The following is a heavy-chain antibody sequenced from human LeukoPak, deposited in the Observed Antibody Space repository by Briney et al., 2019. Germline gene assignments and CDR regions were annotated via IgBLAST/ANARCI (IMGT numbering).Heavy chain of an antibody. J-gene: IGHJ4*02. D-gene: IGHD4-11*01. CDR1: GVTFSSYS. V-gene: IGHV3-48*01. CDR2: ISSSSSTI. Sequence: RPGGSLRLSCAASGVTFSSYSMNWVRQAPGKGLEWVSYISSSSSTIYYADSVKGRFTISRDNAKNSLYLQMNSLRAEDTAVYYCARDSNYVIAYWGQGTLVTVSS. CDR3: ARDSNYVIAY.